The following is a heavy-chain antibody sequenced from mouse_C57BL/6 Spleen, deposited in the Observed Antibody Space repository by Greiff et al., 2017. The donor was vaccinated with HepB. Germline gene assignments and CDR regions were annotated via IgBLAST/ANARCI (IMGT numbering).Heavy chain of an antibody. D-gene: IGHD1-1*01. CDR2: ISSGGSYT. Sequence: EVQLQQSGGDLVKPGGSLKLSCAASGFTFSSYGMSWVRQTPDKRLEWVATISSGGSYTYYPDSVKGRFTISRDNAKNTLYLQMSSLKSEDTAMYYCARRTTPGFAYWGQGTLVTVSA. J-gene: IGHJ3*01. CDR1: GFTFSSYG. CDR3: ARRTTPGFAY. V-gene: IGHV5-6*01.